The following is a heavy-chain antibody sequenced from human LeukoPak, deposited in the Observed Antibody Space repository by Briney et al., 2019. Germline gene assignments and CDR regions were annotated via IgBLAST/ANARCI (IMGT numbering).Heavy chain of an antibody. V-gene: IGHV3-9*01. J-gene: IGHJ4*02. Sequence: PGGSLRLSCAASGFTFSDYAMHWVRQAPGKGLEWVSGISWNSGSIGYADSVKGRFTISRDNAKNSLYLQMNSLRAEDTALYYCAKATKYFDWLLALYDYWGQGTLVTVSS. CDR2: ISWNSGSI. CDR1: GFTFSDYA. CDR3: AKATKYFDWLLALYDY. D-gene: IGHD3-9*01.